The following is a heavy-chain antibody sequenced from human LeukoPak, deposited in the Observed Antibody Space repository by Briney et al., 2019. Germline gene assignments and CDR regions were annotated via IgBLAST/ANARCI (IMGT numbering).Heavy chain of an antibody. CDR3: ARDNSVEDTAWWFDP. Sequence: PVASVKVSCKASGYTFTSYYMHWVRQAPGQGLEWMGLINPSGGSTSYAQKFQGRVTMTRDMSTSTDYMELSSLRSEDTAVYYCARDNSVEDTAWWFDPWGQGTLVTVSS. D-gene: IGHD4-23*01. CDR1: GYTFTSYY. CDR2: INPSGGST. V-gene: IGHV1-46*01. J-gene: IGHJ5*02.